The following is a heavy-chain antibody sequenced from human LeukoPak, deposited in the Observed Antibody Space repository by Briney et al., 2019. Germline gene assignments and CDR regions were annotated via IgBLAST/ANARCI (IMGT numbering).Heavy chain of an antibody. Sequence: GGSLRLSCAASGFTFSSYSMNWVRQAPGKGLEWVSSISSSRSYIYYADSVKGRFTISRDNAKNTLYLQMNSLRAEDTSVYHCARLVSDSCGYMSFDYWGQGTLVTVSS. D-gene: IGHD3-22*01. V-gene: IGHV3-21*01. CDR2: ISSSRSYI. CDR1: GFTFSSYS. J-gene: IGHJ4*02. CDR3: ARLVSDSCGYMSFDY.